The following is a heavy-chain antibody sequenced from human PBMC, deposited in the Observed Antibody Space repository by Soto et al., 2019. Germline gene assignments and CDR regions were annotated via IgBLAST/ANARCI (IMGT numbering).Heavy chain of an antibody. CDR2: ISGSGGST. Sequence: PGGSLILSCAASGFTFSSYAMSWVRQAPGKGLEWVSAISGSGGSTYYADSVKGRFTISRDNSKNTLYLQMNSLRAEDTAVYYCAKEVRRIQLWTETQNYGMDVWGQGTTVTVSS. CDR1: GFTFSSYA. D-gene: IGHD5-18*01. CDR3: AKEVRRIQLWTETQNYGMDV. V-gene: IGHV3-23*01. J-gene: IGHJ6*02.